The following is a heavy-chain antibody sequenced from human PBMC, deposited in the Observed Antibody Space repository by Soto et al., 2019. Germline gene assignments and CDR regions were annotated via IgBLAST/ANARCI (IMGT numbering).Heavy chain of an antibody. CDR1: GFTFNNYD. D-gene: IGHD3-3*01. V-gene: IGHV3-33*01. Sequence: GGSLRLSCAASGFTFNNYDMHWVRQAPGKGLEWVAVIWYDGTDKYYADSVKGRFTISRDNSKNTLYLQMNSLRAEDTAVYYCARAGRDYDFWSGYSLGGYYYYYGMDVWGQGTTVTVS. J-gene: IGHJ6*02. CDR3: ARAGRDYDFWSGYSLGGYYYYYGMDV. CDR2: IWYDGTDK.